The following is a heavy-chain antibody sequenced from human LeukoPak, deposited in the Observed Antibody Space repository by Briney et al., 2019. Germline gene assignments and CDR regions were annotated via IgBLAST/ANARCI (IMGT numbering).Heavy chain of an antibody. CDR3: ARALRVGRYSADY. V-gene: IGHV1-8*01. D-gene: IGHD2-15*01. J-gene: IGHJ4*02. CDR2: MNPNSGNT. CDR1: GYTFTSYD. Sequence: ASVKVSCKASGYTFTSYDINWVRQATGQGLEWMGWMNPNSGNTGSAQRFQGRVTMTRNTSISIAYMELSSLRSEDTAVYYCARALRVGRYSADYWGQGTLVTVSS.